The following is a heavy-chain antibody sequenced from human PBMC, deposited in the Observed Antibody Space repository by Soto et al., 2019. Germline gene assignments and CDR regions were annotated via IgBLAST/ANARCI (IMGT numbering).Heavy chain of an antibody. V-gene: IGHV1-69*13. CDR3: ARGIGGRNWFDP. D-gene: IGHD3-10*01. CDR2: IIPIFGTA. J-gene: IGHJ5*02. Sequence: GASVKVSCKASGGTFSSYAISWVRQAPGQGLEWMGGIIPIFGTANHAQKFQGRVTITADESTSTAYMELSSLRSEDTAVYYCARGIGGRNWFDPWGQGTLVTVSS. CDR1: GGTFSSYA.